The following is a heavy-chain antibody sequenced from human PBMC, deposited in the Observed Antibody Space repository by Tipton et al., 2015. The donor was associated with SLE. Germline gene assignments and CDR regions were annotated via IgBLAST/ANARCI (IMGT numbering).Heavy chain of an antibody. CDR2: INHSGST. V-gene: IGHV4-39*07. J-gene: IGHJ4*02. CDR1: GGSISSSSYY. Sequence: LRLSCTVSGGSISSSSYYWGWIRQPPGKGLEWIGEINHSGSTNYNPSLKSRVTISVGTSKNQFSLKLSSVTAADTAVYYCARYRAAGYFDYWGQGTLVTVSS. D-gene: IGHD6-13*01. CDR3: ARYRAAGYFDY.